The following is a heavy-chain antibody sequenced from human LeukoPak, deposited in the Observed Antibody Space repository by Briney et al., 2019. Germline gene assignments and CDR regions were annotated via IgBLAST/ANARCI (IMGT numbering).Heavy chain of an antibody. J-gene: IGHJ4*02. CDR1: GFTFSSYG. D-gene: IGHD2-2*01. Sequence: PGGSLRLSCAASGFTFSSYGMHWVRQAPGKGLEWVAVIWYDGSNKYYADSVKGRFTISRDNSKNTLYLQMNSLRAEDTAVYYCARGLVPAAILDYWGQGTLVTVSS. CDR3: ARGLVPAAILDY. CDR2: IWYDGSNK. V-gene: IGHV3-33*01.